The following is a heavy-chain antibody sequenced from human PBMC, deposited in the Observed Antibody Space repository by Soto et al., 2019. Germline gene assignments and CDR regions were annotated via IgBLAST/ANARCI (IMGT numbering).Heavy chain of an antibody. CDR3: ARDNGAARKGYYYGMDV. CDR2: ISAYNGNT. J-gene: IGHJ6*02. CDR1: GYTFTSYG. Sequence: GASLKVSCKASGYTFTSYGISWVRQAPGQGLEWMGWISAYNGNTNYAQKLQGRVTMTTDTSTSTAYMELRSLRSDDTAVYYCARDNGAARKGYYYGMDVWGQGTTVTVSS. D-gene: IGHD6-6*01. V-gene: IGHV1-18*01.